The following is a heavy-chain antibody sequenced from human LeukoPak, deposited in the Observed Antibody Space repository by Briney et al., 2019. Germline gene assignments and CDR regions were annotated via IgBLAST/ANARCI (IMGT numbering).Heavy chain of an antibody. CDR1: GFTVSSNY. J-gene: IGHJ4*02. V-gene: IGHV3-53*01. CDR3: ARPELPGWSVLSDF. D-gene: IGHD2-15*01. Sequence: GGSLRLSCAVSGFTVSSNYMSWVRQAPGKGLEWVSVIYSGGSTYYADSVKGRFTISRDNSKNTLYLQMNSLRAEDTAIYYCARPELPGWSVLSDFWGQGTLVTVSS. CDR2: IYSGGST.